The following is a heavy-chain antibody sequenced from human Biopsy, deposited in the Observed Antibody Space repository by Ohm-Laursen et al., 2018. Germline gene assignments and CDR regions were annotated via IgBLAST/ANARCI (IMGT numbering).Heavy chain of an antibody. CDR2: MSPNTGNT. J-gene: IGHJ4*02. V-gene: IGHV1-18*01. Sequence: ASVKVSCKASGYTFTSYGISWVRQATGQGLEWMGWMSPNTGNTVYAQRFQDRVTMTSDTSTGTACMGLTSLTSDDTAVYFCARWETTLGRSLDSWGQGTLVAVSS. D-gene: IGHD1-26*01. CDR3: ARWETTLGRSLDS. CDR1: GYTFTSYG.